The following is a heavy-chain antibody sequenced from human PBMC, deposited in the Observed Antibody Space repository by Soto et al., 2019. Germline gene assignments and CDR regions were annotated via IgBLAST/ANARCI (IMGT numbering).Heavy chain of an antibody. CDR3: ARDLDIGGNSGCFDL. Sequence: ASVNLSCKASGYAFTGYYMHWVRQAPGQGLEWMGWINPNSGGTNYAQKFQGRVTMTRDTSISTAYMELSRLRSDDTAVYYCARDLDIGGNSGCFDLWGQGILVTVST. J-gene: IGHJ5*02. CDR1: GYAFTGYY. V-gene: IGHV1-2*02. CDR2: INPNSGGT. D-gene: IGHD2-21*02.